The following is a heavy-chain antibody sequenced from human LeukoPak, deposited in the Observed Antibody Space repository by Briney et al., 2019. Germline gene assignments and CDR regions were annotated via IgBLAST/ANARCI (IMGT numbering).Heavy chain of an antibody. J-gene: IGHJ4*02. CDR1: GGTFSSYA. D-gene: IGHD2-15*01. CDR3: ARSHGRYCSGGSCHEGYFDY. V-gene: IGHV1-69*13. CDR2: IIPIFGTA. Sequence: SVKVSCKASGGTFSSYAISWVRQAPGQGREWMGGIIPIFGTANYAQKFQGGVTITADESTSTAYMELSSLRSEDTAVYYCARSHGRYCSGGSCHEGYFDYWGQGTLVTVSS.